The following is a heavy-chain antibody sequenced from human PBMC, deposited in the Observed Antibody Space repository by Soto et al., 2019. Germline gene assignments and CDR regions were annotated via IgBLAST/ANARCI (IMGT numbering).Heavy chain of an antibody. Sequence: SETLSLTCTVSGGSISSGDYYWSWIRQPPGKGLEWIGYIYYSGSTYYNPSLKSRVTISVDTSKNQFSLKLSSVTAADTAVYYCASYDFWSGSVDYWGQGTLVTVSS. CDR3: ASYDFWSGSVDY. D-gene: IGHD3-3*01. CDR2: IYYSGST. CDR1: GGSISSGDYY. V-gene: IGHV4-30-4*01. J-gene: IGHJ4*02.